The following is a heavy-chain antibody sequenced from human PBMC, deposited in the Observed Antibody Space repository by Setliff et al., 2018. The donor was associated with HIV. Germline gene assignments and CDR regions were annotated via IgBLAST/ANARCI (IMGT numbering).Heavy chain of an antibody. CDR2: IKWSTNRI. J-gene: IGHJ6*02. Sequence: GGSLRLSCAASGFTFDDYALHWVRQAPGKGLEWVSGIKWSTNRIRYADSVKGRFTISRDNAENSLYLQMNSLRADVTATYYCARKLRPGHGVDVWGQGTTVTVSS. CDR3: ARKLRPGHGVDV. CDR1: GFTFDDYA. V-gene: IGHV3-9*01. D-gene: IGHD3-10*01.